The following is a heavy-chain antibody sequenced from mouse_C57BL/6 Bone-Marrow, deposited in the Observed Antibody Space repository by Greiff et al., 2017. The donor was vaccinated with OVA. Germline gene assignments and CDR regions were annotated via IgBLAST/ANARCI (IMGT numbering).Heavy chain of an antibody. CDR2: IYPGDGDT. CDR1: GYAFSSYW. V-gene: IGHV1-80*01. J-gene: IGHJ2*01. D-gene: IGHD1-1*01. Sequence: VQLQQSGAELVKPGASVKISCKASGYAFSSYWMNWVKQRPGKGLEWIGQIYPGDGDTNYNGKFKGKATLTADKSSSTAYMQLSSLTSEDSAVYFCARSFYYGSYYFDYWGKGTTLTVSS. CDR3: ARSFYYGSYYFDY.